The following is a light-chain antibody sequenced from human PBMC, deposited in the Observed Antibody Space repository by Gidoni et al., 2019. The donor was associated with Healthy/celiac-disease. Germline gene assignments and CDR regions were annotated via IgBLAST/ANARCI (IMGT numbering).Light chain of an antibody. CDR2: DVS. Sequence: QSALTQPASVSGSPGQSITISCTGTSSDVGGYNYVSWYQQHPGKAPKLMIYDVSNRPSGVSNRFSGSKSGNTASLTISGLQAEDEADYYCSSYTSSSWVFVGGTKLXVX. V-gene: IGLV2-14*01. CDR3: SSYTSSSWV. CDR1: SSDVGGYNY. J-gene: IGLJ3*02.